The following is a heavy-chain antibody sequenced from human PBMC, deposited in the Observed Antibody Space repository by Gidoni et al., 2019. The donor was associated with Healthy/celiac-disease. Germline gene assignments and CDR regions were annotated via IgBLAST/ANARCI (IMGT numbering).Heavy chain of an antibody. CDR3: ATATVTTGGYFQH. J-gene: IGHJ1*01. D-gene: IGHD4-17*01. CDR2: ISSSSIYI. Sequence: EVQRVESGGGRVKPGGSLRRPCAASGFTFSSYSMNWVRQAPGKGLEWVSSISSSSIYIYYADSVKGRFTISRDNAKNSLYLQMNSLRAEDTAVYYCATATVTTGGYFQHWGQGTLVTVSS. CDR1: GFTFSSYS. V-gene: IGHV3-21*01.